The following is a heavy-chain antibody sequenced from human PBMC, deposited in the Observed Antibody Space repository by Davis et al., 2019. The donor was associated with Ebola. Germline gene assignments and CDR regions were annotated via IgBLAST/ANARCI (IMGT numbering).Heavy chain of an antibody. Sequence: ASVKVSCKASGGTFSSYDINWVRQATGQGLEWMGWMNPNSGNTGYAQKFQGRVTMTRNTSISTAYMELSSLRSEDTAVYYCARRRWLQSYWYFDLWGRGTLVTVSS. CDR1: GGTFSSYD. D-gene: IGHD5-24*01. CDR3: ARRRWLQSYWYFDL. J-gene: IGHJ2*01. CDR2: MNPNSGNT. V-gene: IGHV1-8*02.